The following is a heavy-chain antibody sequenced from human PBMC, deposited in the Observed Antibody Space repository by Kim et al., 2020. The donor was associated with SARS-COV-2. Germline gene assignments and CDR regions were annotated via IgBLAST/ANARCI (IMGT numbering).Heavy chain of an antibody. CDR3: AREYYDSSGYYPYGMDV. D-gene: IGHD3-22*01. J-gene: IGHJ6*02. V-gene: IGHV1-2*02. Sequence: ASVKVSCKASGYTFTGYYMHWVRQAPGQGLEWMGWINPNSGGTNYAQKFQGRVTMTRDTSISTAYMELSRLRSDDTAVYYCAREYYDSSGYYPYGMDVWGQGTTVTVSS. CDR2: INPNSGGT. CDR1: GYTFTGYY.